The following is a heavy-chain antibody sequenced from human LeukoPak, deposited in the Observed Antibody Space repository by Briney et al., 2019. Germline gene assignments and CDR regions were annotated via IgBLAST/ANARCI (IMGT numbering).Heavy chain of an antibody. V-gene: IGHV3-23*01. J-gene: IGHJ4*02. CDR1: GFTFSSYA. CDR3: AKDTGDYYGSGSSGGFDY. CDR2: ISGSGGST. Sequence: GGSLRLSCAASGFTFSSYAMSWVRQAPGKGLEWVSAISGSGGSTYYADSVKGRFTISRDNSKNTLYLQMNSLRAADTAVYYCAKDTGDYYGSGSSGGFDYWGQGTLVTVSS. D-gene: IGHD3-10*01.